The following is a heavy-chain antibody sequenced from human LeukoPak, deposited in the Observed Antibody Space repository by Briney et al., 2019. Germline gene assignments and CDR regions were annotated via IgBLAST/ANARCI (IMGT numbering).Heavy chain of an antibody. J-gene: IGHJ4*02. V-gene: IGHV3-23*01. CDR2: ISGSGDNT. D-gene: IGHD3-22*01. CDR1: GFTFKSYG. CDR3: AKSGGGYPYYFDY. Sequence: GGSLRLSCAASGFTFKSYGMSWVRQAPGKGLEWVSVISGSGDNTNYADPVKGRFTISRDNSKNTLYLQMNSLRAEDTAVYYCAKSGGGYPYYFDYWGQGTLVTVSS.